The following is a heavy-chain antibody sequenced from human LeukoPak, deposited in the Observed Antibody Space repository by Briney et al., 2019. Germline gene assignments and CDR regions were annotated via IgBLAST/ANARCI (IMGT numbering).Heavy chain of an antibody. V-gene: IGHV3-64D*06. CDR2: ISSNGGST. J-gene: IGHJ4*02. Sequence: QPGGSLRLSCSASGFTFSSYAMHWVRQAPGKGLEYVSAISSNGGSTYYADSVKGRFTISRDNAKNSLDLQMSSLRADDTAVYYCARGGSSRFDQWGQGTLVTVSS. D-gene: IGHD6-13*01. CDR1: GFTFSSYA. CDR3: ARGGSSRFDQ.